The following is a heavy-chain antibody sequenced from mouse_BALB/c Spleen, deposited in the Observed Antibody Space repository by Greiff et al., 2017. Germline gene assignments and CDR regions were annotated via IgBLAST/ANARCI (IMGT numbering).Heavy chain of an antibody. D-gene: IGHD2-3*01. CDR2: ISSGGGST. CDR3: AGRAGRDGYYVDY. CDR1: GFAFSSYD. Sequence: EVQGVESGGGLVKPGGSLKLSCAASGFAFSSYDMSWVRQTPEKRLEWVAYISSGGGSTYYPDTVKGRITISRDDAKNTLYLQRSSLKSEDTAMYYCAGRAGRDGYYVDYWGQGTTLTVSS. J-gene: IGHJ2*01. V-gene: IGHV5-12-1*01.